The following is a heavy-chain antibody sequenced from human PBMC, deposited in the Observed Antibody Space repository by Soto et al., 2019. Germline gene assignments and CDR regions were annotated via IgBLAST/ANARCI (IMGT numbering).Heavy chain of an antibody. CDR1: GFTFSSYS. J-gene: IGHJ4*02. CDR3: ERGGVVVVAASDY. D-gene: IGHD2-15*01. V-gene: IGHV3-21*01. CDR2: ISSSSSYI. Sequence: GSLRLSCAASGFTFSSYSMNWVRQAPGKGLEWVSSISSSSSYIYYADSVKGRFTISRDNAKNSLYLQMNSLRAEDKAVYYCERGGVVVVAASDYWGQGTLVTVSS.